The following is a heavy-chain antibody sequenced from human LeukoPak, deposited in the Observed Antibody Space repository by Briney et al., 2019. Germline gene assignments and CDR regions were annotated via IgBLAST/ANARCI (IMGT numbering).Heavy chain of an antibody. CDR1: GFTFSNYA. CDR3: AKAARSSWYNWFDP. CDR2: ISGSGGST. Sequence: PGGSLRLSCAASGFTFSNYAMRWVRQAPGKGLGWVSAISGSGGSTYYADSVKGRFTISRDNSKNTLYLQMNSLRAEDTAVYYCAKAARSSWYNWFDPWGQGTLVTVSS. D-gene: IGHD6-13*01. V-gene: IGHV3-23*01. J-gene: IGHJ5*02.